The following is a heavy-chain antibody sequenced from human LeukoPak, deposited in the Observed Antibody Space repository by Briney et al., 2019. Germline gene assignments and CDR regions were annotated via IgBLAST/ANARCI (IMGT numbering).Heavy chain of an antibody. J-gene: IGHJ4*02. V-gene: IGHV1-8*03. CDR2: MNPNSGNT. CDR3: ARDSGYSGYDYEDY. CDR1: GYTFTSYD. Sequence: ASVKVSCKASGYTFTSYDINWVRQATGQGLEWMGWMNPNSGNTGYAQKFQGRVTITRNTSISTAYMELSSLRSEDTAVYYCARDSGYSGYDYEDYWGQGTLVTVSS. D-gene: IGHD5-12*01.